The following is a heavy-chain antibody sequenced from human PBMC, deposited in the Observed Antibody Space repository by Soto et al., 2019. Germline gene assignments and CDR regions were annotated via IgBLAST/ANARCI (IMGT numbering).Heavy chain of an antibody. CDR2: IIPIFGTA. Sequence: QVQLVQSGAEVKKPGYSVKVSCKASGGTFSSYAISWVRQAPGQGLEWMGGIIPIFGTANYAQKFQGRVTITADESTSTAYMELSSLRPEDTAVYYCARAWVGATNLDYWGQGTLVTVSS. J-gene: IGHJ4*02. CDR1: GGTFSSYA. CDR3: ARAWVGATNLDY. V-gene: IGHV1-69*12. D-gene: IGHD1-26*01.